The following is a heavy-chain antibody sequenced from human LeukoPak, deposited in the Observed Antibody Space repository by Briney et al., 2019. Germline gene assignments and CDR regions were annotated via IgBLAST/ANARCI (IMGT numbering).Heavy chain of an antibody. CDR1: GGTFSSYA. J-gene: IGHJ5*02. V-gene: IGHV1-69*01. CDR3: ARDLGLEQETDFGWFDP. CDR2: IIPIFGTA. Sequence: SVKVSCKASGGTFSSYAISWVRQAPGQGLEWMGGIIPIFGTANYAQKFQGRVTITADESTSTAYMELSSLRSEDTAVYYCARDLGLEQETDFGWFDPWGQGTLVTVSS. D-gene: IGHD1/OR15-1a*01.